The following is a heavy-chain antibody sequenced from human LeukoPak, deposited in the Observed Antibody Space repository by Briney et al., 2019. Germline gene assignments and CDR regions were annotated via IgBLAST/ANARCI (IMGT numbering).Heavy chain of an antibody. CDR2: ITPDGNAA. CDR3: TRSGYSNGYDF. D-gene: IGHD2-15*01. V-gene: IGHV3-74*03. J-gene: IGHJ4*02. CDR1: GFTFIGHW. Sequence: GGSLSLYCVASGFTFIGHWMHWVRQVPGKGLMAVSRITPDGNAAAYADSVKGRFTISIDNAKNTLYLEMNSLTAEDTALYHCTRSGYSNGYDFWGQGNRDTVSS.